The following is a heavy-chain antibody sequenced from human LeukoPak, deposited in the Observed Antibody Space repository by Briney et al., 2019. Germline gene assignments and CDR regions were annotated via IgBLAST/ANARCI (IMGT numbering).Heavy chain of an antibody. CDR3: ASKRGPRGYYSL. CDR1: GGSISSYY. D-gene: IGHD3-22*01. CDR2: IYYSRTT. V-gene: IGHV4-59*12. J-gene: IGHJ4*02. Sequence: SETLSLTCTVSGGSISSYYWSWIRQPPGKGLEWIGYIYYSRTTNYNPSLKSRVTISVDTSKNQFSLKLSSVTAADTAVYYCASKRGPRGYYSLWGQGTLVTVSS.